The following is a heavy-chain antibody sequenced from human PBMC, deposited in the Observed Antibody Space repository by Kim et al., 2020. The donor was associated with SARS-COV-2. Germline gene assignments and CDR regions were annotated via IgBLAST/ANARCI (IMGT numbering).Heavy chain of an antibody. Sequence: GGSLRLSCAASRFTFSSYWMTWVRQAPGKGLEWVANINQNGSAKYYVDSVKGRFTISRDNAKNSLYLQMSSLRDEDTAVYYCASYYDGSCNNDAFDMWGKGPMVIASA. CDR3: ASYYDGSCNNDAFDM. D-gene: IGHD3-22*01. V-gene: IGHV3-7*01. CDR2: INQNGSAK. J-gene: IGHJ3*02. CDR1: RFTFSSYW.